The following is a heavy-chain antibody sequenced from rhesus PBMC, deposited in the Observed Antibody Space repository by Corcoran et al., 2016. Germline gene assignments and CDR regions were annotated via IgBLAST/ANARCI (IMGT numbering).Heavy chain of an antibody. CDR1: GGSISSNY. CDR3: ASGGVAAPFDY. D-gene: IGHD4-29*01. CDR2: IYGSGSST. V-gene: IGHV4S11*01. J-gene: IGHJ4*01. Sequence: QLQLQESGPGLVKPSETLSLTCAVSGGSISSNYWSWIRQPPGKGLEWIGYIYGSGSSTNYNPSFKSRVTLAVDTSKNQLSLKLSSVAAADTAVYYCASGGVAAPFDYWGQGVLVTVSS.